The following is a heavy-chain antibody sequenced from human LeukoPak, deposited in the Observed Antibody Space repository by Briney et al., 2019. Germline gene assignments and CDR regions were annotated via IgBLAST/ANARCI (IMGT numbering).Heavy chain of an antibody. CDR3: ARVPQGGNAAHFDY. J-gene: IGHJ4*02. CDR1: GFTFSSYW. Sequence: GGSLRLSCAASGFTFSSYWMHWVRQAPGKGLVWVSRINSDGSSTSYADSVKGRFTISRDNAKNTLYLQMNSLRAEDMAVYYCARVPQGGNAAHFDYWGQGTLVTVSS. V-gene: IGHV3-74*01. D-gene: IGHD4-23*01. CDR2: INSDGSST.